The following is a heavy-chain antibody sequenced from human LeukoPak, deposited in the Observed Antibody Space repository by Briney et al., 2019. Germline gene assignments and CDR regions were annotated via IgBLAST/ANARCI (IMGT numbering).Heavy chain of an antibody. Sequence: GGSLRLSCAASGFTFSSYSMNWVRQAPGKGLEWVSSISSSSSYIYYADSVKGRFTISRDNAKNSLYLQMNSLRAEDTAVYYCARELVCSGGSCYSSNWFDPWGQGTLVTVSS. D-gene: IGHD2-15*01. V-gene: IGHV3-21*01. CDR1: GFTFSSYS. CDR2: ISSSSSYI. CDR3: ARELVCSGGSCYSSNWFDP. J-gene: IGHJ5*02.